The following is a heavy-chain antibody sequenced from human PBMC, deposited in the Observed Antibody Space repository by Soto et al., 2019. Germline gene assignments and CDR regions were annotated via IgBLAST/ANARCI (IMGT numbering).Heavy chain of an antibody. J-gene: IGHJ4*02. CDR2: ISYDGSKK. CDR3: ARVPLGATAVFDY. Sequence: GGSLRLSCTASGFTFSSYAMHWVRQAPGKGLEWVAVISYDGSKKYYADSVKGRFTITRDNSKNTLYLQMNSLRAEDTAVYYCARVPLGATAVFDYWGQGTLVTVSS. D-gene: IGHD1-26*01. CDR1: GFTFSSYA. V-gene: IGHV3-30-3*01.